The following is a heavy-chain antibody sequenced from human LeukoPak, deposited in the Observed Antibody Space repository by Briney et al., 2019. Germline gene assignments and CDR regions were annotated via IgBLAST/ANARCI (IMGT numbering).Heavy chain of an antibody. CDR2: IGCIGATI. CDR3: ARSKTGPTYYYSYYGMDV. CDR1: GFNFSSFE. J-gene: IGHJ6*02. D-gene: IGHD1-1*01. V-gene: IGHV3-48*03. Sequence: PGGSLRLSCAASGFNFSSFEMNSVRQGPGQELEWVSYIGCIGATIYYADSVKGRFTMSRDNVKNSLYLQMNSLRAEDTAIYYCARSKTGPTYYYSYYGMDVWGQGTTVTVSS.